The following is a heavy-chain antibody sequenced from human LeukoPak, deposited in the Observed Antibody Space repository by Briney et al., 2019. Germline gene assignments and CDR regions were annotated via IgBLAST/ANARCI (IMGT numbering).Heavy chain of an antibody. V-gene: IGHV4-34*01. Sequence: SETLSLTCAVYGGSFSGYYWSWIRQPPGKGLEWIGEINHSGSTNYNPSLKSRVTISVDTSKNQFSLKLSSVTAADTAVYYCARLLLWFGESGGWFDPWGQGTLVTVSS. J-gene: IGHJ5*02. CDR2: INHSGST. D-gene: IGHD3-10*01. CDR3: ARLLLWFGESGGWFDP. CDR1: GGSFSGYY.